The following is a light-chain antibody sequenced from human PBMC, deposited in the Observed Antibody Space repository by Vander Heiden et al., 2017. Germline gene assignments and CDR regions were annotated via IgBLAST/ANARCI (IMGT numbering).Light chain of an antibody. CDR1: QSVLYSSNNKNY. Sequence: DIVMTQSPDSLAVSLGERATINCKSSQSVLYSSNNKNYLAWYQQKPGQPPKLLIYWASTRESGVPDRFSGSGSGTDFTLTIISLQAEDVAVYYCQQDDSTPITYGGGTKVEIK. CDR2: WAS. CDR3: QQDDSTPIT. V-gene: IGKV4-1*01. J-gene: IGKJ4*01.